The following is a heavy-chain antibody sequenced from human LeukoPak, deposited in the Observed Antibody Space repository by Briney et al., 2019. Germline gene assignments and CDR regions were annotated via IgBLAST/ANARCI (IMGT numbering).Heavy chain of an antibody. D-gene: IGHD6-13*01. V-gene: IGHV4-30-4*01. Sequence: SETLSLTCTVSGGSISSGDYYWSWIRQPPGKGLEWIGYIYYSGSTYYNPSLKSRVTISVDTSKNQFSLKLSSVTAAATAVYYCARVISETAAAANGWFDPWGQGTLVTVSS. CDR2: IYYSGST. J-gene: IGHJ5*02. CDR3: ARVISETAAAANGWFDP. CDR1: GGSISSGDYY.